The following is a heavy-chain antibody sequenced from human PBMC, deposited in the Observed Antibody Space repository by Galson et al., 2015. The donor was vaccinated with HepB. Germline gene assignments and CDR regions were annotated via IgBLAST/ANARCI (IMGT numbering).Heavy chain of an antibody. V-gene: IGHV4-39*02. D-gene: IGHD4-23*01. Sequence: ETLSLTCTVSGGSISSSSYYWGWIRQPPGKGLEWIGSIYYSGSTYYNPSLKSRVTISVDTSKNQFSLKLSSVTAADTAVYYCAREDTILSSPTTVVTHGAFDIWGQGTMVTVSS. CDR1: GGSISSSSYY. CDR2: IYYSGST. CDR3: AREDTILSSPTTVVTHGAFDI. J-gene: IGHJ3*02.